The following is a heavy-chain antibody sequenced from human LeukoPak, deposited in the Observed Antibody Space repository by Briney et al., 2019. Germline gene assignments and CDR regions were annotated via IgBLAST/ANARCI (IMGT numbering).Heavy chain of an antibody. CDR3: ARQSRITIFGVVNYGMDV. CDR2: IYSGGST. D-gene: IGHD3-3*01. Sequence: GGSLRLSCAASGFTVSSNYMSWVRQAPGKGLEWVSVIYSGGSTYYADSVKGRFTISRDNSKNTLYLQMNSLKASDTAMYYCARQSRITIFGVVNYGMDVWGQGTTVTVSS. J-gene: IGHJ6*02. CDR1: GFTVSSNY. V-gene: IGHV3-66*04.